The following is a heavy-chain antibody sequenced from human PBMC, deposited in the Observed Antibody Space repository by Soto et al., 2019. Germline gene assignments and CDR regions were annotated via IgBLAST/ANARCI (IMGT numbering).Heavy chain of an antibody. D-gene: IGHD3-22*01. CDR2: ISAYNGNT. CDR3: ARFMTYYYDSSGYYASD. CDR1: GYTFTSYG. V-gene: IGHV1-18*01. J-gene: IGHJ4*02. Sequence: QVQLVQSGAEVKKPGASVKVSCKASGYTFTSYGISWVRQAPGQGLEWMGWISAYNGNTNYAQKLQGRVTMTTDTSTSTAYMELRSLRSDDTPVYYCARFMTYYYDSSGYYASDWGQGTLVTVSS.